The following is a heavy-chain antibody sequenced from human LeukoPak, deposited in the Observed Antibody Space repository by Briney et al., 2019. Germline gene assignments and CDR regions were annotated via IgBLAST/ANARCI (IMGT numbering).Heavy chain of an antibody. CDR2: IYYSGST. J-gene: IGHJ4*02. CDR1: GGSISSSSYY. CDR3: AAVYYYGSGSWDY. Sequence: SETLSLTCTVSGGSISSSSYYWGWIRQPPGKGLEWIGSIYYSGSTYYNPSLKSRVTISVDTSKNQFSLKLSSVTAADTAVYYCAAVYYYGSGSWDYWGQGTLVTVSS. V-gene: IGHV4-39*07. D-gene: IGHD3-10*01.